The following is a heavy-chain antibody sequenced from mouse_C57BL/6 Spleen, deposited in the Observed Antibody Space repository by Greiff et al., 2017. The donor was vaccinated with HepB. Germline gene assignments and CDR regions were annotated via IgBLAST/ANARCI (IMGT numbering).Heavy chain of an antibody. V-gene: IGHV1-42*01. CDR2: INPSTGGT. D-gene: IGHD2-14*01. Sequence: EVKLQESGPELVKPGASVKISCKASGYSFTGYYMNWVKQSPEKSLEWIGEINPSTGGTTYNQKFKAKATLTVDKSSSTAYMQLKSLTSEDSAVYYCARGVRYFDYWGQGTTLTVSS. CDR1: GYSFTGYY. J-gene: IGHJ2*01. CDR3: ARGVRYFDY.